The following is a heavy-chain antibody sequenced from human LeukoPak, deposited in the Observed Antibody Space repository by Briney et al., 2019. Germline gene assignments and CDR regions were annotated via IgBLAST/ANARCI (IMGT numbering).Heavy chain of an antibody. CDR3: ARRVYPYYFDY. CDR1: GHSISSGYY. D-gene: IGHD5/OR15-5a*01. V-gene: IGHV4-38-2*01. J-gene: IGHJ4*02. Sequence: TSETLSLTCAVSGHSISSGYYWGWIRQPPGKGLEWIGTISHSGSTYYNPSLKSRVTISIDTSKNQFSLKLYSVTAADTAVYYCARRVYPYYFDYWGQGTLVTASS. CDR2: ISHSGST.